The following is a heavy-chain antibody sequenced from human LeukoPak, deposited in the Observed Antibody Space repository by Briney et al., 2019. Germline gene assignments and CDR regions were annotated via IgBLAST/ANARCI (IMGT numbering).Heavy chain of an antibody. CDR3: ARDPRDGRGQGAFDF. J-gene: IGHJ3*01. D-gene: IGHD3-22*01. V-gene: IGHV3-33*01. CDR1: GFTFGRYG. Sequence: GGSLRLSCAASGFTFGRYGMHWVRQAPGKGLEWVALISYDGSNEYYADSVKGRFTISRDNAKNSLFLQMNSLRAEDTAVYYCARDPRDGRGQGAFDFWGQGTMVTVSS. CDR2: ISYDGSNE.